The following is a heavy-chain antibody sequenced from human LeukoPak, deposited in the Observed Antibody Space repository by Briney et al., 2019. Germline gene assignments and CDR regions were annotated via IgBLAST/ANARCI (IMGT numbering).Heavy chain of an antibody. D-gene: IGHD6-13*01. J-gene: IGHJ4*02. CDR1: GLTVSSNY. CDR2: IYSGGST. Sequence: GGSLRLSCAASGLTVSSNYMSWVRQAPGRRLEWVSIIYSGGSTLYSDSVKGRFTISRGISNNTVYLQMNSLRAEDTAIYYCASQGGSSLYVVHNWGQGTLVTVSS. CDR3: ASQGGSSLYVVHN. V-gene: IGHV3-53*01.